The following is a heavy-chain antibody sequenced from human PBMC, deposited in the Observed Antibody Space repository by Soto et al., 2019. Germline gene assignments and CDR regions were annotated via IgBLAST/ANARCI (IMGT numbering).Heavy chain of an antibody. D-gene: IGHD2-21*02. V-gene: IGHV3-74*01. J-gene: IGHJ2*01. CDR1: GLTFSNYW. CDR2: IHRDGTST. CDR3: ARDGAYCGGDCYSLWYFDL. Sequence: EVQLVESEGGLVQPGGSLRLSCEASGLTFSNYWMHWVRQAPGKGLVWVSRIHRDGTSTSYADSVKGRFTISRDNAKNTLYLQMNSLSAEDTAVYYCARDGAYCGGDCYSLWYFDLWGRGTLVTVSS.